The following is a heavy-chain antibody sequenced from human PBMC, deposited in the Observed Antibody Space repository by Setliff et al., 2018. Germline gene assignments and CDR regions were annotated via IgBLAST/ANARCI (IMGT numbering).Heavy chain of an antibody. D-gene: IGHD2-15*01. Sequence: SETLSLTCTVSGGSISSSYWSWIRQPPGKGLEWIGYIYSSGSTNYNPSLKSRVTISVDTSKNQFSLRINSVTAADTAVYYCARGHCSSGECPNYFDPWGQGTQVTVSS. CDR1: GGSISSSY. CDR3: ARGHCSSGECPNYFDP. CDR2: IYSSGST. J-gene: IGHJ5*02. V-gene: IGHV4-59*12.